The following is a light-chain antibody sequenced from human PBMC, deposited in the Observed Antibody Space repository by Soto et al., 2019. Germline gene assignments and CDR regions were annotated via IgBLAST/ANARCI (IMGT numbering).Light chain of an antibody. CDR3: QQYNNWPP. V-gene: IGKV3-15*01. J-gene: IGKJ1*01. CDR1: QSVSSN. Sequence: EIVMTQSPATLSVSPRERATLSCRASQSVSSNLAWYQQKPGQAPRLLIYGASTRATGIPARFSGSGSGTEFTLTISSLQSEDFAVYYCQQYNNWPPFAQGPKLNI. CDR2: GAS.